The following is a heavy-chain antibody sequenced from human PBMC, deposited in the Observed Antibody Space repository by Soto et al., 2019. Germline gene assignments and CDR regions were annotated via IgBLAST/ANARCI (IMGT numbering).Heavy chain of an antibody. Sequence: ASVKVSCKASGYTFTGYYMHWVRQAPGQGVEWMGWINPNSGGTNYAQKFQGRVTMTRDTSISTAYMELSRLRSDDTAVYYCARELASSWSNYYYYGMDVWGQGTTVTVSS. D-gene: IGHD6-13*01. V-gene: IGHV1-2*02. CDR2: INPNSGGT. CDR3: ARELASSWSNYYYYGMDV. J-gene: IGHJ6*02. CDR1: GYTFTGYY.